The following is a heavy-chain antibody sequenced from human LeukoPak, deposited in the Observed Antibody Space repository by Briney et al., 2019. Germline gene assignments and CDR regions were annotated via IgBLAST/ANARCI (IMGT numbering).Heavy chain of an antibody. J-gene: IGHJ4*02. CDR2: IIPILGIA. CDR1: GGTFSSYA. CDR3: ARDRLPHSSSWYVYFDY. V-gene: IGHV1-69*04. Sequence: SVKVSCKASGGTFSSYAISWVRQAPGQGLEWMGRIIPILGIANYAQKFQGRVTITADKSTSTAYMELSSLRSEDTAVYYCARDRLPHSSSWYVYFDYWGQGTLVTVSS. D-gene: IGHD6-13*01.